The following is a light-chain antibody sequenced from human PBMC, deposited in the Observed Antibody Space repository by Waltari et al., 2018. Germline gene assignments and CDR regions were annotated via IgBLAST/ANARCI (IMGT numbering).Light chain of an antibody. CDR3: MQSLRALWT. CDR2: LGS. V-gene: IGKV2-28*01. CDR1: QSLLHSNGYNY. Sequence: DIVVTQSPLSLPVTPGEPASISCRSSQSLLHSNGYNYLDWYLQKPGQSTQLLIYLGSNRASGVPYRFSGSGSGTDFTLKISRVEAEDVGVYYCMQSLRALWTFGQGTKVEIK. J-gene: IGKJ1*01.